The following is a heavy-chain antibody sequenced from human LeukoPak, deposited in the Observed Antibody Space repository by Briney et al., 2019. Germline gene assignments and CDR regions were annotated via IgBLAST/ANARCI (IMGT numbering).Heavy chain of an antibody. V-gene: IGHV1-69*05. CDR1: GGTFSSYA. CDR3: ARGARIAARPYYFDY. Sequence: ASVKVSCKASGGTFSSYAISWVRQAPGQGLEWMGGIIPIFGTANYAQKFQGRVTITTDESTSTAYMELSSLRSEDTAVYYCARGARIAARPYYFDYWGQGTLVTVSP. CDR2: IIPIFGTA. D-gene: IGHD6-6*01. J-gene: IGHJ4*02.